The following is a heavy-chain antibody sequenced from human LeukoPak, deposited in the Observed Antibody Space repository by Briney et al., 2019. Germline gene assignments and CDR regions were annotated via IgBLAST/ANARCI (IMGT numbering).Heavy chain of an antibody. CDR2: IIPILGIA. CDR1: GGTFSSYA. V-gene: IGHV1-69*04. J-gene: IGHJ4*02. CDR3: AMEYSSSSGGRGV. D-gene: IGHD6-6*01. Sequence: ASVKVSCKASGGTFSSYAISWVRQAPGQGLEWMGRIIPILGIANYAQKFQGRVTITADKSTSTAYMELSSLRSEDTAVYYCAMEYSSSSGGRGVWGQGTLVTVSS.